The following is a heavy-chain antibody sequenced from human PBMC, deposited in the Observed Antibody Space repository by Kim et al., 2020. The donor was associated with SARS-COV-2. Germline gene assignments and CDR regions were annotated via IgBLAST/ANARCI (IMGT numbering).Heavy chain of an antibody. J-gene: IGHJ3*02. D-gene: IGHD3-22*01. V-gene: IGHV5-51*01. CDR1: GYSFTSYW. CDR2: IYPGDSDT. CDR3: ARLGNDYYDSSGYYPDAFDI. Sequence: GESLKISCKGSGYSFTSYWIGWVRQMPGKGLEWMGIIYPGDSDTRYSPSFQGQVTISADKSISTAYLQWSSLKASDTAMYYCARLGNDYYDSSGYYPDAFDIWGQGTMVTVSS.